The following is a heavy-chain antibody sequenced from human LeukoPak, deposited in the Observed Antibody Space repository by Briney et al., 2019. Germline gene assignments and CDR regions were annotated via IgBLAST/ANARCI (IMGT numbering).Heavy chain of an antibody. Sequence: PGGSLRLSCAASGFTVSTNYMSWVRQAPGMGLEWVSIIYSGDSTSYTDSVKGRFTISRDSSKNTLYLQMNSLRAEDTAVYFCGREAYYHDSSGYYYPDYWGQGTLVTVSS. D-gene: IGHD3-22*01. CDR2: IYSGDST. V-gene: IGHV3-66*02. CDR1: GFTVSTNY. CDR3: GREAYYHDSSGYYYPDY. J-gene: IGHJ4*02.